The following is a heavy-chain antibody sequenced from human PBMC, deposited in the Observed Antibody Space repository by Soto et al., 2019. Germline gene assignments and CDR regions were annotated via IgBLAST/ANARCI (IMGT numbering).Heavy chain of an antibody. Sequence: SENLSLTCTVSGGSISSYYWSWIRQPPGKGLEWIGYIYYSGSTNYNPSLKSRVTISVDTSKNQFSLKLSSVTAADTAVYYCARDLVVPAAIGWFDPWGQGTLVTVS. V-gene: IGHV4-59*01. CDR2: IYYSGST. CDR3: ARDLVVPAAIGWFDP. J-gene: IGHJ5*02. CDR1: GGSISSYY. D-gene: IGHD2-2*01.